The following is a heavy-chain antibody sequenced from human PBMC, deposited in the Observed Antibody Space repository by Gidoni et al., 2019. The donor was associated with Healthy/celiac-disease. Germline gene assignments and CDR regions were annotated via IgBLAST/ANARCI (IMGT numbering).Heavy chain of an antibody. CDR3: ARDLGKRTHFDY. V-gene: IGHV3-21*01. D-gene: IGHD7-27*01. J-gene: IGHJ4*02. CDR2: ISSSSSYI. Sequence: EVQLVESGGGLVKPGGSLRLSCAASGFTFSSYSMNWVRQAPGKGLEWVSSISSSSSYIYYADSVKGRFTISRDNAKNSLYLQMNSLRAEDTAVYYCARDLGKRTHFDYWGQGTLVTVSS. CDR1: GFTFSSYS.